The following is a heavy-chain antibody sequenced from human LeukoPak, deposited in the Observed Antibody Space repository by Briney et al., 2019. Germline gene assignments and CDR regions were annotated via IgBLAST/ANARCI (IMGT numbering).Heavy chain of an antibody. J-gene: IGHJ4*02. CDR1: GFTFSGSA. CDR3: ANGLGGGSYQSPGDY. Sequence: PGGSLRLSCAASGFTFSGSAMHWVRQASGKGLEWVGRIRTKGKSYATAYAVSVKGRFIISRDDLKNTAYLQMNSLRAEDTAVYYYANGLGGGSYQSPGDYWGQGTLVTVSS. D-gene: IGHD1-26*01. CDR2: IRTKGKSYAT. V-gene: IGHV3-73*01.